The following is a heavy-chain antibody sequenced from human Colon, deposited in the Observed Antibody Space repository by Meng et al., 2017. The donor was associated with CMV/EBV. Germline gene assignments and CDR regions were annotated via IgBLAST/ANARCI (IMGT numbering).Heavy chain of an antibody. D-gene: IGHD6-25*01. CDR2: IDPSSGDT. CDR3: AREGMSTPSAADS. J-gene: IGHJ4*02. CDR1: GYTFPNCI. V-gene: IGHV1-2*02. Sequence: CNASGYTFPNCIMHRVRQAPGQGLEWMGWIDPSSGDTNFAQNFQGRVSMTRDTSITTAHMELTSLTSDDTALYYCAREGMSTPSAADSWGQGTLVTVSS.